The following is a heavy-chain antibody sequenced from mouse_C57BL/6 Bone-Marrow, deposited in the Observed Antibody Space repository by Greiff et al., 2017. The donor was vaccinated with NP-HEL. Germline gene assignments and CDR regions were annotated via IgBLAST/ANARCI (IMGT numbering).Heavy chain of an antibody. D-gene: IGHD2-1*01. V-gene: IGHV1-80*01. CDR1: GYAFSSYW. CDR2: IYPGDGDT. Sequence: LVESGAELVKPGASVKISCKASGYAFSSYWMNWVKQRPGKGLEWIGQIYPGDGDTNYNGKFKGKATLTADKSSSTAYMQLSSLTSEDSAVYFCARIGFGNHYFDYWGQGTTLTVSS. CDR3: ARIGFGNHYFDY. J-gene: IGHJ2*01.